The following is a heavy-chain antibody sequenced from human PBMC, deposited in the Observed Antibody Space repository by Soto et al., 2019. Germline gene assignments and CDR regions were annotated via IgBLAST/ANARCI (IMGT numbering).Heavy chain of an antibody. Sequence: QVQLVQSGAEVKKPGASVKVSCKASGYTFTSYDINWVRQATGQGLEWMGWMNPNSGNPGYAQKFQGRVTMTRNTTISDAYMELISLKSNDPAVYYCARDPHGYDILTGEGADWFDPWGQGTLVTVSS. CDR3: ARDPHGYDILTGEGADWFDP. CDR2: MNPNSGNP. J-gene: IGHJ5*02. V-gene: IGHV1-8*01. D-gene: IGHD3-9*01. CDR1: GYTFTSYD.